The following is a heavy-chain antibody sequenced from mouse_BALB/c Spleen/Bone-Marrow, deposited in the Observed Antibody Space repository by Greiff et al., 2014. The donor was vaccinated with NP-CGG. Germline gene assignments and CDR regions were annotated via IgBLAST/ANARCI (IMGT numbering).Heavy chain of an antibody. V-gene: IGHV1-80*01. CDR1: GYEFSSYW. CDR3: ARGDGNYPFYAMDY. CDR2: IYPGDGDT. J-gene: IGHJ4*01. D-gene: IGHD2-1*01. Sequence: QVQLKQSGAELVRPGSSVKISCKASGYEFSSYWMNWVKQRPGQGLEWIGQIYPGDGDTNYNGKFKGKATLTADKSSSTAYMQLSSLTSEDSAVYFCARGDGNYPFYAMDYWGQGTSVTVSS.